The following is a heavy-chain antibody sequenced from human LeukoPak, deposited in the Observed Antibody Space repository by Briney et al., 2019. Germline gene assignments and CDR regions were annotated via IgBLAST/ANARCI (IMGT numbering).Heavy chain of an antibody. V-gene: IGHV1-58*02. D-gene: IGHD3-3*01. J-gene: IGHJ4*02. CDR2: IVVGSGNT. Sequence: SVKVSCTASGFTFTSSAMQWVRQARGQRLEWIGWIVVGSGNTNYAQTFQERVTITRDMSTSTAYMELSSLRSEDTAMYYCAAVSDYDFWSVVRYWGQGTLVTVSS. CDR3: AAVSDYDFWSVVRY. CDR1: GFTFTSSA.